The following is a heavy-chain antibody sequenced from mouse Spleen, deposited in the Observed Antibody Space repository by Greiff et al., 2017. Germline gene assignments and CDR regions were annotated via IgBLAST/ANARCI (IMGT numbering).Heavy chain of an antibody. V-gene: IGHV1-15*01. D-gene: IGHD1-1*01. CDR1: GYTFTDYE. J-gene: IGHJ2*01. CDR3: TRLDGSSSNFDY. Sequence: QVQLQQSGAELVRPGASVTLSCKASGYTFTDYEMHWVKQTPVHGLEWIGAIDPETGGTAYNQKFKGKAILTADKSSSTAYMELRSLTSEDSAVYYCTRLDGSSSNFDYWGQGTTLTVSS. CDR2: IDPETGGT.